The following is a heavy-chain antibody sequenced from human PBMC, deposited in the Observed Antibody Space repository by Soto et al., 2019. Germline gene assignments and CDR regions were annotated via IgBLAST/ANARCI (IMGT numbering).Heavy chain of an antibody. CDR3: AKDLGYCSGGSCYSEGYFDS. CDR2: VSYDGSNK. J-gene: IGHJ4*02. CDR1: GFTFSSYG. V-gene: IGHV3-30*18. Sequence: PGGSLRLSCVASGFTFSSYGMHWVRQAPGKGLEWVALVSYDGSNKNYAASVKGRFAISRDNSKNTLYLQMNMLRTEDAAVYYCAKDLGYCSGGSCYSEGYFDSWGQGALVTVSS. D-gene: IGHD2-15*01.